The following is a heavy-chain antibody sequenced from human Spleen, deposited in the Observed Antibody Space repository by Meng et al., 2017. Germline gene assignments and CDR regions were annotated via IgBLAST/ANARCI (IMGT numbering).Heavy chain of an antibody. Sequence: HLPVSGAVLLQPSEPRFRPSVISCGSVCNYYWISFHQPPGERLDGIGEINHSGSTNHTPSLESRATISVDTSPNNLSLKLSSVTAADSAVYXCARGPTTMAHDFDYWGQGTLVTVSS. CDR1: CGSVCNYY. V-gene: IGHV4-34*04. CDR2: INHSGST. CDR3: ARGPTTMAHDFDY. D-gene: IGHD4-11*01. J-gene: IGHJ4*02.